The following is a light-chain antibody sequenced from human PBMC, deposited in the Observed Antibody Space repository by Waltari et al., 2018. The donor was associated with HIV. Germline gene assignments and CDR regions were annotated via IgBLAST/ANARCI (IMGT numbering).Light chain of an antibody. J-gene: IGKJ1*01. CDR3: QHYSKSPTWT. CDR2: GAT. V-gene: IGKV3-20*01. CDR1: QSIAGSY. Sequence: EIVLTQSPGTLSLSPGERATLSCRTSQSIAGSYLAWYQQKPCQAPRLLIYGATRRATGVPDRFSGSGSGTDFSLTISRLEPEDFAVYYCQHYSKSPTWTFGQGTKVEIK.